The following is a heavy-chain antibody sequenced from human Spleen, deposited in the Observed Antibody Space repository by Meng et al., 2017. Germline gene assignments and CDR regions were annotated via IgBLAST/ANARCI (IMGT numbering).Heavy chain of an antibody. CDR2: ISSTSYYT. Sequence: VQLVESGGGVVQPGKSLRLSCVASGFTFSSYSMNWVRRAPGKGLEWVSSISSTSYYTYYADSVKGRFTISRDNAKNSLYLQMNSLRAEDTAVYYCAREVWKQVSEGLDVWGQGTTVTVSS. CDR3: AREVWKQVSEGLDV. J-gene: IGHJ6*02. D-gene: IGHD5-18*01. V-gene: IGHV3-21*01. CDR1: GFTFSSYS.